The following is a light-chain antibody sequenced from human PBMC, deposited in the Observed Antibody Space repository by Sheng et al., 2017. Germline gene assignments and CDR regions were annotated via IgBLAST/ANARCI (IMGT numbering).Light chain of an antibody. CDR3: AAWDASVDGPL. CDR1: ISNIGRNT. CDR2: NSN. V-gene: IGLV1-44*01. Sequence: QSVLTQPPSASGTPGQRVTISCSGTISNIGRNTVNWYQQVSGAAPKLLIYNSNQRPSGVPDRFSGSRFGTSASLAISGLQSEDEGDYYCAAWDASVDGPLFGGGTKLTVL. J-gene: IGLJ3*02.